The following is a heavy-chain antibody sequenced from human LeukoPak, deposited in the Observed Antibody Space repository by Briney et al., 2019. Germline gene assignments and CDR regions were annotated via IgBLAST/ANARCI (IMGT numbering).Heavy chain of an antibody. CDR1: EFTFSSYW. CDR2: INSDGSSI. Sequence: PGGSLRLSCAASEFTFSSYWMHWVRQAPGKGLVWVSRINSDGSSISYADSVKGRFTISRDNAKNSLYLQMNSLRAEDTAVYYCARGSEYYFDYWGQGTLVTVSS. J-gene: IGHJ4*02. CDR3: ARGSEYYFDY. V-gene: IGHV3-74*01.